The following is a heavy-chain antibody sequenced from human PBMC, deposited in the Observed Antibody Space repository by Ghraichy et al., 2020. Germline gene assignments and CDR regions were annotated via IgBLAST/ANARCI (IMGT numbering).Heavy chain of an antibody. V-gene: IGHV3-23*01. CDR2: ISGSGGST. CDR3: AKLRPPIVVVPAAILYGMDV. Sequence: GGSLRLSCAASGFTFSSYAMSWVRQAPGKGLEWVSAISGSGGSTYYADSVKGRFTISRGNSKNTLYLQMNSLRAEDTAVYYCAKLRPPIVVVPAAILYGMDVWGQGTTVTVSS. D-gene: IGHD2-2*01. CDR1: GFTFSSYA. J-gene: IGHJ6*02.